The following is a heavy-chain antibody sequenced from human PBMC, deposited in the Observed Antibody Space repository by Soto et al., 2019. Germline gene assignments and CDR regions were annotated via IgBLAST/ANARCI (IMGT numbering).Heavy chain of an antibody. Sequence: GESLKISCQGSGYSFNTYWIAWVRQMPGKGLEWMGRIDPSDSYTNYSPPFQGHVTISADKSISTAYLQWSSLKASDTAMYYCARPHYYDSSGYYSDAFDIWGQGTIVTVSS. D-gene: IGHD3-22*01. CDR1: GYSFNTYW. CDR2: IDPSDSYT. J-gene: IGHJ3*02. CDR3: ARPHYYDSSGYYSDAFDI. V-gene: IGHV5-10-1*01.